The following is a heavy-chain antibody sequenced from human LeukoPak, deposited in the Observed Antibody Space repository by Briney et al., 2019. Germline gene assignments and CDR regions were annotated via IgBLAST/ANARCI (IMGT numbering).Heavy chain of an antibody. Sequence: ASVTVSFKASGYTFTSSDINWVRQAAGQGREGMGWINPNSGRTGYAQNFQGRVTMTANTSINTAYMELSSLRFDDTAVYYCARGRSGLAAAGTYDYWGQGTLITVSS. J-gene: IGHJ4*02. V-gene: IGHV1-8*01. D-gene: IGHD6-13*01. CDR2: INPNSGRT. CDR3: ARGRSGLAAAGTYDY. CDR1: GYTFTSSD.